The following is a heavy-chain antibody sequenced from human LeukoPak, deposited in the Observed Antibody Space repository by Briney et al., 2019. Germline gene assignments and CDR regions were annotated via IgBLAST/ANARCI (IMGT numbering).Heavy chain of an antibody. CDR1: GFTFSSYE. CDR3: ARDYCSGGSCYSLVGY. D-gene: IGHD2-15*01. CDR2: ISSSGSTI. J-gene: IGHJ4*02. Sequence: GGSLRLSCAASGFTFSSYEMNWVRQAPGKGLEWVSYISSSGSTIYYADSVKGRFTISRDNAKNPLYLQMNSLRAEDTAVYYCARDYCSGGSCYSLVGYWGQGTLVTVSS. V-gene: IGHV3-48*03.